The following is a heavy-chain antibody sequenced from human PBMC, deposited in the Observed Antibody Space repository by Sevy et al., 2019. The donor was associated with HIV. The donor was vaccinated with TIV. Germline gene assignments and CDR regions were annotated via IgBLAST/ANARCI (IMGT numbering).Heavy chain of an antibody. J-gene: IGHJ4*02. CDR3: TTEGAD. CDR2: VRSKGDGGTE. V-gene: IGHV3-15*01. CDR1: GFIFSDAW. Sequence: GGSLRLSCAASGFIFSDAWLSWVRQGPGKGLEWVGRVRSKGDGGTEEYATPGKGRIIIARDDSNNMLYLQMNNLKIEDTGVYYCTTEGADWGQGTRVTVSS.